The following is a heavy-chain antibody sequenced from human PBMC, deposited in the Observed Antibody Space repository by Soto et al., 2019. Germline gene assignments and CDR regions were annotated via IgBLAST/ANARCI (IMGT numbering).Heavy chain of an antibody. CDR2: ISGSGGST. D-gene: IGHD1-20*01. J-gene: IGHJ4*02. CDR1: SFSFSSEP. Sequence: GGSLRLSSAASSFSFSSEPMITVRQARGKGQDWVSAISGSGGSTYYADSVKGRFTISRDISKNTLYLQMNSLRAEDTAVYYCAKEPTYKIDYYVGYWGQGTMVTVSS. CDR3: AKEPTYKIDYYVGY. V-gene: IGHV3-23*01.